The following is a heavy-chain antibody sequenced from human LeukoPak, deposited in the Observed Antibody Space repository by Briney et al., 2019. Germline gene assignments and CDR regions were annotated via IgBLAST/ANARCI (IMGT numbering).Heavy chain of an antibody. V-gene: IGHV3-23*01. J-gene: IGHJ4*02. CDR3: ARASEGEGIAAVY. Sequence: PGGSLRLSCAASGFTFSSYAMSWVRQAPGKGLEWVSAISGSGGSTYYADSVKGRLTISRDNSKNTLYLQMNSLRAEDTAVYYCARASEGEGIAAVYWGQGTLVTVSS. CDR2: ISGSGGST. D-gene: IGHD6-13*01. CDR1: GFTFSSYA.